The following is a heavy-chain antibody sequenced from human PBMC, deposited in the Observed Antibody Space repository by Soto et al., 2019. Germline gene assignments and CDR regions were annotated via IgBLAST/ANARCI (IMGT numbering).Heavy chain of an antibody. CDR2: ISYDGSNK. J-gene: IGHJ4*02. Sequence: GSLGVSCPAPIFTVSSYGMHWVRHAQGKGLAWVAVISYDGSNKYYADSVKGRFTISRDNSKNTLYLQMNSLRAEDTAVYYCANAPAKEWAPLFDYWGQGTLVTVS. V-gene: IGHV3-30*18. D-gene: IGHD1-26*01. CDR1: IFTVSSYG. CDR3: ANAPAKEWAPLFDY.